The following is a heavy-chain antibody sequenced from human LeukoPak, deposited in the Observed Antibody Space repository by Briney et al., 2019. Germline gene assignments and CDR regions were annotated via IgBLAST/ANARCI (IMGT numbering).Heavy chain of an antibody. D-gene: IGHD3-22*01. J-gene: IGHJ6*02. V-gene: IGHV4-39*01. CDR2: IYDSGST. CDR1: GGSIRSSYYY. Sequence: PSETLSLTCTVSGGSIRSSYYYWGWIRQPPGKGLEWIGSIYDSGSTYYNPSLKSRATISVDTSKNQFSLKLSSVTAADTAVYYCALSTLYHYDSSGYYNYYGMDVWGQGTTVTVSS. CDR3: ALSTLYHYDSSGYYNYYGMDV.